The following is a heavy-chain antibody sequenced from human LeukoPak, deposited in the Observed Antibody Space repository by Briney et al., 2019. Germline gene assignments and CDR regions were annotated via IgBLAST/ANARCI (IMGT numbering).Heavy chain of an antibody. CDR2: IYYSGST. Sequence: SETLSLTCTVSGGSISSYYWSWIRQPPGKGLEWIGYIYYSGSTNYNPSLKSRVAISVDTSKNQFSLKLSSVTAADTAVYYCARRRYFDWLHYDAFDIWGQGTMVTVSS. J-gene: IGHJ3*02. D-gene: IGHD3-9*01. CDR3: ARRRYFDWLHYDAFDI. CDR1: GGSISSYY. V-gene: IGHV4-59*01.